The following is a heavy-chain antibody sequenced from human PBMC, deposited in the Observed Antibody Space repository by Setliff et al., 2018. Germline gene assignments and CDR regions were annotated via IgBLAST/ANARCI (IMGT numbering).Heavy chain of an antibody. J-gene: IGHJ3*02. CDR2: ISSSSSYI. CDR3: ARDFGYHGAFDI. V-gene: IGHV3-21*01. Sequence: PGGSLRLSCAASGFTFSSYSMNWVRQAPGKGLEWVSSISSSSSYIYYADSVKGRFTISRDNAKNSLYLQMNSLRAEDTAVYYCARDFGYHGAFDIWGQGTMVTVSS. D-gene: IGHD3-3*01. CDR1: GFTFSSYS.